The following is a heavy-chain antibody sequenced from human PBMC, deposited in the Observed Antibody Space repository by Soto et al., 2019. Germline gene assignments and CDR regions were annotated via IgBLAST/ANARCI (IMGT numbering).Heavy chain of an antibody. CDR1: GYSFTSCW. Sequence: GESLKISCKGSGYSFTSCWIGWVRQMPGKGLEWMGIINPDDSDTGYSPSFQGQVTISVDRSISTAYLQWSSLKASDTAMYYCARSYNYLSDYWGQGTLVTVSS. J-gene: IGHJ4*02. V-gene: IGHV5-51*01. D-gene: IGHD3-16*01. CDR2: INPDDSDT. CDR3: ARSYNYLSDY.